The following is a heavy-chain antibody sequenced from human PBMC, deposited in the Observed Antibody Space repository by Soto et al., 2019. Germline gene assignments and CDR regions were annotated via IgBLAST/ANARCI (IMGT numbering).Heavy chain of an antibody. Sequence: SETLSLTCAVYGGSFSGYYWSWIRQPPGKGLEWIGEINHSGSTNYNPSLKSRVTISVDTSKNQFSLKLSSVTAADTAVYYCARGAITTGGHFWSGYKDYYYYYGMDVWGQGPTVTVSS. CDR3: ARGAITTGGHFWSGYKDYYYYYGMDV. V-gene: IGHV4-34*01. D-gene: IGHD3-3*02. CDR1: GGSFSGYY. CDR2: INHSGST. J-gene: IGHJ6*02.